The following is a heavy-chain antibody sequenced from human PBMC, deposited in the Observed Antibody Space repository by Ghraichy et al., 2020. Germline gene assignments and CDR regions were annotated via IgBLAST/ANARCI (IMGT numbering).Heavy chain of an antibody. CDR1: GFTFSNYW. V-gene: IGHV3-74*01. CDR3: ARVARVDCSSTSCYSWFDP. J-gene: IGHJ5*02. Sequence: GGSLRLSCAASGFTFSNYWMHWVRQAPGKGLVWVSRINSDGTTTTYADSVKGRFTISRDNAKNTMYLQMNSLRAEDTAVYYCARVARVDCSSTSCYSWFDPWGQGTLVTVSS. D-gene: IGHD2-2*02. CDR2: INSDGTTT.